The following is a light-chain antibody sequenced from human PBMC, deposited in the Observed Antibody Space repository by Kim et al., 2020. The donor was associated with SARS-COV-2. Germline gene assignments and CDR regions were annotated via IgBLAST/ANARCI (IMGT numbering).Light chain of an antibody. CDR2: ATS. V-gene: IGKV1-39*01. Sequence: GDRVTITCRASQSIRSYLNWYQQKPGKGPKLLIHATSRLQSGVPSRFSGGGSGTDFILTISSLQREDFATYFCQQSYTTVRTFGQGTKVDIK. CDR3: QQSYTTVRT. CDR1: QSIRSY. J-gene: IGKJ1*01.